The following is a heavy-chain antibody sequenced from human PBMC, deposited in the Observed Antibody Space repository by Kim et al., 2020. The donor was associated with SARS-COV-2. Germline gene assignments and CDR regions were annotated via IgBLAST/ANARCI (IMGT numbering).Heavy chain of an antibody. J-gene: IGHJ6*02. V-gene: IGHV3-33*01. Sequence: ADSVKGRFTISRDNSKNTLYLQMNSLRAGDTAVYYCAREGIVGATTGMDVWGQGTTVTVSS. CDR3: AREGIVGATTGMDV. D-gene: IGHD1-26*01.